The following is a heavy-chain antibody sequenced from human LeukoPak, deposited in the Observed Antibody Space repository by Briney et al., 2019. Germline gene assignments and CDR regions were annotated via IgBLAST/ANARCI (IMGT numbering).Heavy chain of an antibody. V-gene: IGHV3-48*03. CDR1: GFTFSSYE. Sequence: GGSLRLSCAASGFTFSSYEMHWVRQAPGKGLEWVSYISSSGGTSYYTDPVKGRFTISRDNAKNSLFLQMNSLRAEDTAVYYCARETDSSDYAFDYWGQGTLVTVSS. J-gene: IGHJ4*02. D-gene: IGHD3-22*01. CDR3: ARETDSSDYAFDY. CDR2: ISSSGGTS.